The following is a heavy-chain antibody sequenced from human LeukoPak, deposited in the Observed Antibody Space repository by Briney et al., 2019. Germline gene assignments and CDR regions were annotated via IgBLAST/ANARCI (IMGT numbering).Heavy chain of an antibody. J-gene: IGHJ4*02. CDR2: IYSSGNT. CDR1: GASISSSNYY. V-gene: IGHV4-39*01. Sequence: SETLSLTCAVSGASISSSNYYWGWVRQSPGKGLEWIGNIYSSGNTYYNASLKNRVTMYIDTSKNQFSLKLSSVTAADTAMYYCAKSNGYGLIDYWGQGTLVTVSS. CDR3: AKSNGYGLIDY. D-gene: IGHD5-12*01.